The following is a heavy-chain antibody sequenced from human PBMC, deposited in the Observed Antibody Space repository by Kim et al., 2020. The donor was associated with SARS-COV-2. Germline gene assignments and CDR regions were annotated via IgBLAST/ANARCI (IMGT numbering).Heavy chain of an antibody. Sequence: SETLSLTCTVSGGSISSGGYYWSWIRQHPGKGLEWIGYIYYSGSTYYNPSLKSRVTISVDTSKNQFSLKLSSVTAAGTAVYYCARVNRGYSGYDYYYYMDVWGKGTTVTVSS. CDR3: ARVNRGYSGYDYYYYMDV. CDR1: GGSISSGGYY. D-gene: IGHD5-12*01. J-gene: IGHJ6*03. CDR2: IYYSGST. V-gene: IGHV4-31*03.